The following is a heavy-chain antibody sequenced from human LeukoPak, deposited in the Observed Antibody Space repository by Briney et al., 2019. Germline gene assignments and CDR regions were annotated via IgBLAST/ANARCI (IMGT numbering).Heavy chain of an antibody. J-gene: IGHJ4*02. CDR1: GYSFTSHG. Sequence: ASVKVSCKASGYSFTSHGISWVRQAPGQGPEWMGWISTHSGGTNYAQSFQGRVTMTTDTSTSTAYMELRSLRSDDMAVYYCARGLTFCGGDCYTNFDLWGQGTLVTVSS. D-gene: IGHD2-21*02. CDR3: ARGLTFCGGDCYTNFDL. CDR2: ISTHSGGT. V-gene: IGHV1-18*03.